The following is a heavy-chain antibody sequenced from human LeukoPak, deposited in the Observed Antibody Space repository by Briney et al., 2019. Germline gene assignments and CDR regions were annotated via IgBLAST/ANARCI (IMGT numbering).Heavy chain of an antibody. CDR3: AKQDRMITFGGVMGY. Sequence: GGSLLLSCAASGFTFSSYAMSWVRQAPGKGLEWVSAISGSGGSTYYADSVKGRFTISRDNSKNTLYLQMNSLRAEDTAVYYCAKQDRMITFGGVMGYWGQGTLVTVSS. CDR2: ISGSGGST. D-gene: IGHD3-16*01. V-gene: IGHV3-23*01. J-gene: IGHJ4*02. CDR1: GFTFSSYA.